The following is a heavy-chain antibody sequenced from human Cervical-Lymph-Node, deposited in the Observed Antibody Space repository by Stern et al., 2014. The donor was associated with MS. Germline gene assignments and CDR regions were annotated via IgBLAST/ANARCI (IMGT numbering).Heavy chain of an antibody. D-gene: IGHD2-2*01. CDR3: ARDGYSSTEYYLEY. V-gene: IGHV4-61*01. Sequence: VQLVESGPGLVKPSETLSLTCTVSGDSISSRSYYWSWIRQSPGKGLEWIGFIYYGESTKYIPSLNSRVTISQDSSKNQISLKLNSVTAADSAVYYCARDGYSSTEYYLEYWGQGILVTVSS. CDR1: GDSISSRSYY. CDR2: IYYGEST. J-gene: IGHJ4*02.